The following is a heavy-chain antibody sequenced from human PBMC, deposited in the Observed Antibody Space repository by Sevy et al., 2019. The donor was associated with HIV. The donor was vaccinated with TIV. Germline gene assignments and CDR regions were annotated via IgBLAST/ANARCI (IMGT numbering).Heavy chain of an antibody. V-gene: IGHV1-2*02. J-gene: IGHJ6*02. CDR2: INPNSGDT. Sequence: ASVKVSCKASGYSFTAYYMHWVRQAPGHGLEWMGWINPNSGDTEYAQKFQGRVTMTTDTSINTAYMELSRLRSDETAVFYCARDRMIFGGQGGMDVWGQRTTVTVSS. D-gene: IGHD3-3*01. CDR1: GYSFTAYY. CDR3: ARDRMIFGGQGGMDV.